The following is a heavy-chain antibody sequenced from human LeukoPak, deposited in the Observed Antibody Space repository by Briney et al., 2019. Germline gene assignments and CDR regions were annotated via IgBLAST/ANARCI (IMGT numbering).Heavy chain of an antibody. V-gene: IGHV3-11*01. CDR1: GFIFSDYH. J-gene: IGHJ4*02. Sequence: GGSLRLSCAASGFIFSDYHMNWIRQAPGKGLEWISYISPGGQTTYFADSVKGRFTLSRDNAKKSLSLQMNSLTADDTAVYFWTVGRDIRVAGPGGYFDYWGQGTLVAVSS. CDR2: ISPGGQTT. CDR3: TVGRDIRVAGPGGYFDY. D-gene: IGHD6-19*01.